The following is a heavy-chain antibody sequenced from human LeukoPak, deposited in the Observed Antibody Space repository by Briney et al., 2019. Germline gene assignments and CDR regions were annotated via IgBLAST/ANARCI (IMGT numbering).Heavy chain of an antibody. V-gene: IGHV4-59*01. CDR3: ARGTGPPLGYCSGGSCYGYYFDY. Sequence: SETLSLTCTVSCGSISSYYWSWIRQPPGKGLEWIGYIYYSGSTNYNPSLKSRVTMSVDTSKNQFSLKLSSVTAADTAVYYCARGTGPPLGYCSGGSCYGYYFDYWGQGTLVTVSS. CDR1: CGSISSYY. J-gene: IGHJ4*02. D-gene: IGHD2-15*01. CDR2: IYYSGST.